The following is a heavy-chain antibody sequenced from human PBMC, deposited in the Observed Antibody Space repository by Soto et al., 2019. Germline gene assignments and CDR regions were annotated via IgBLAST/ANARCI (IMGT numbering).Heavy chain of an antibody. CDR1: GYSFTRYW. V-gene: IGHV5-51*01. CDR3: ARAAATDYYYYGMDV. Sequence: GQALTLSCTVSGYSFTRYWIGCVRQMPGKGLEWMGIIYPGDSDTRYSPSFQGQVTISADKSISTAYLQWSSLKASDTAMYYCARAAATDYYYYGMDVWGQGTTVTFSS. CDR2: IYPGDSDT. D-gene: IGHD6-13*01. J-gene: IGHJ6*02.